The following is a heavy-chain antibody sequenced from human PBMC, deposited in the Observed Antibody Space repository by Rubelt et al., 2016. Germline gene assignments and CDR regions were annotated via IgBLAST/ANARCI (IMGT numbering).Heavy chain of an antibody. CDR3: VRDDISSSSTDFDY. J-gene: IGHJ4*02. V-gene: IGHV3-11*04. D-gene: IGHD6-13*01. Sequence: TPQAAGKGLEWVSYIGIVGSTITYADSVKGRFTISRDDAKNSLYLQMNSLRPEDTAVYFCVRDDISSSSTDFDYWGQGTLVTVSS. CDR2: IGIVGSTI.